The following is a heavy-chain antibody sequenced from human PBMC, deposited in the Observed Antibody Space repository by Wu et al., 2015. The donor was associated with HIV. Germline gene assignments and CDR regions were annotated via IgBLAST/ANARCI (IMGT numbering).Heavy chain of an antibody. J-gene: IGHJ6*02. CDR3: ARDLARDTMIRDRPRYPMDV. CDR2: IIPVLGTT. Sequence: QVQLLQSGAEVKKPGSSVKVSCKASGGTFSTYAISWVRQAPGQGLEWMGRIIPVLGTTYYAQNLQGRVKITADESTGTAYMEVSSLRSDDTAVYYCARDLARDTMIRDRPRYPMDVWGQGTTVTVSS. V-gene: IGHV1-69*13. CDR1: GGTFSTYA. D-gene: IGHD3-10*01.